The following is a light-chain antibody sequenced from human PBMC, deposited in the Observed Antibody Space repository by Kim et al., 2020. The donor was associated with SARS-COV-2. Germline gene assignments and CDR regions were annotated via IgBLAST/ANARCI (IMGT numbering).Light chain of an antibody. V-gene: IGLV1-44*01. J-gene: IGLJ3*02. Sequence: GQRVTISCSGSNSNIGRNTVTWYQQLPGPAPKLLIYYSSQRPSGVPDRVSGSKSGTSASLAISGLQSEDEADYYCAAWDDSLNGPVFGGGTQLTVL. CDR2: YSS. CDR1: NSNIGRNT. CDR3: AAWDDSLNGPV.